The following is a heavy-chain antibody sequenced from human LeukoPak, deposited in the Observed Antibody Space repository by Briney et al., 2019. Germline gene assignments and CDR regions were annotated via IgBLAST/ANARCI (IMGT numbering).Heavy chain of an antibody. J-gene: IGHJ6*02. CDR1: GFTFTNYF. Sequence: GGSLRLSCVASGFTFTNYFMSWVRQAPGKGLEWVASIKHNGGGKYYVDSVKGRFTISRDNAKNTVSLQMNSLGAEDSAVYYCARGVSYPIYGMDVWGQGTTVTVSS. CDR2: IKHNGGGK. CDR3: ARGVSYPIYGMDV. V-gene: IGHV3-7*01. D-gene: IGHD1-26*01.